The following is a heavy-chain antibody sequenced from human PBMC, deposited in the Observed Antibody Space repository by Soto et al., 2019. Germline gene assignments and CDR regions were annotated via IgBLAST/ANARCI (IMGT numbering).Heavy chain of an antibody. CDR1: GFSLSTSGVG. CDR3: AHYFYGVTDY. Sequence: QITLKESGPTLAKPTQTLTLTCTFSGFSLSTSGVGVGWIRQPPGKALEWLALIYWDDDKRYSPSLKSRLTIPKDTSKNQVVLTMTNIDPVDTATYYCAHYFYGVTDYWGQGTLVTVSS. CDR2: IYWDDDK. V-gene: IGHV2-5*02. D-gene: IGHD4-17*01. J-gene: IGHJ4*02.